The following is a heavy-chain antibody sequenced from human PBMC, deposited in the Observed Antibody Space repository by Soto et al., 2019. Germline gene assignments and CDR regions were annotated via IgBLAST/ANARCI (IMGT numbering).Heavy chain of an antibody. Sequence: QVQLVQSGAEVKKPGASVKVSCKASGYTFTSYAMHWVRQAPGQRLEWMGWINAGNGNTKYSQKFQGRVTITRDTPASTAYMELSSLRSEDTAVYYCARDLMVRGVPYYYYGMDVWGQGTTVTVSS. CDR1: GYTFTSYA. V-gene: IGHV1-3*01. D-gene: IGHD3-10*01. CDR2: INAGNGNT. J-gene: IGHJ6*02. CDR3: ARDLMVRGVPYYYYGMDV.